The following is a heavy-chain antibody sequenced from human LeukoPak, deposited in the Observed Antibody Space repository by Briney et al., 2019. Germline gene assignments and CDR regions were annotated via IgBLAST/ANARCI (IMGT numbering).Heavy chain of an antibody. CDR3: AREEGYPGPHDY. CDR1: GFTFSSHG. D-gene: IGHD2-15*01. CDR2: IWYDGSNK. Sequence: GGSLRLSCATSGFTFSSHGFHWVRQAPGKGLEWVAAIWYDGSNKYYVDSVKGRFTISRDNSNNTLYLQMNSLRAEDTAVYYCAREEGYPGPHDYWGQGTLVTVSS. V-gene: IGHV3-33*01. J-gene: IGHJ4*02.